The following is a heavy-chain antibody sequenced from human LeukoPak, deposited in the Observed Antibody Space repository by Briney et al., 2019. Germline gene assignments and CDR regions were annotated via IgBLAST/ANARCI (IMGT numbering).Heavy chain of an antibody. D-gene: IGHD3-16*01. CDR3: ARHALSRLHIRAQFRSFDY. Sequence: KASETLSLTCTVSGGSISRYYWSWIRQPPGKGLEWIGYIYYSGDTNYNPSLKRRVTISVDTPKNQFSLKLSSVAAADTAVYYCARHALSRLHIRAQFRSFDYWGQGTLVTVSS. J-gene: IGHJ4*02. CDR1: GGSISRYY. V-gene: IGHV4-59*08. CDR2: IYYSGDT.